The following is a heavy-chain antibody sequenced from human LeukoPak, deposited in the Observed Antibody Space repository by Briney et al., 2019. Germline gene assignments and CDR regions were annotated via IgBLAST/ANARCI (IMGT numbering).Heavy chain of an antibody. CDR2: IYYSGST. Sequence: SETLSLTCTVSGGSISSYYWSWIRQPPGKGLEWIGYIYYSGSTNYNPSLKSRVTISVDTSKNQFSLMRSSVAAADTALYYCARDLGYSSGWYPDRYYYYYMDVWGKGTTVTISS. D-gene: IGHD6-19*01. V-gene: IGHV4-59*01. CDR3: ARDLGYSSGWYPDRYYYYYMDV. J-gene: IGHJ6*03. CDR1: GGSISSYY.